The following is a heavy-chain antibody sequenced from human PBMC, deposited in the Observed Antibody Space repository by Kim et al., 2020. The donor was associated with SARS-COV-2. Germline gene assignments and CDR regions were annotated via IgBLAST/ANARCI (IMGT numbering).Heavy chain of an antibody. D-gene: IGHD3-10*01. Sequence: GGSLRLSCAASGFTFSSYGMHWVRQAPGKGLEWVAVISYDGSNKYYADSVKGRFTISRDNSKNTLYLQMNSLRAEDTAVYYCRTGSYPPISYYYYYGMDVWGQGTTVTVSS. J-gene: IGHJ6*02. CDR1: GFTFSSYG. CDR2: ISYDGSNK. CDR3: RTGSYPPISYYYYYGMDV. V-gene: IGHV3-30*03.